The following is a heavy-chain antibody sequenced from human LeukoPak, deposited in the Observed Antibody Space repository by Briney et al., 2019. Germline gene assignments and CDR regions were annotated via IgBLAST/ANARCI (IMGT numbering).Heavy chain of an antibody. CDR2: IYYSGST. D-gene: IGHD3-10*01. CDR3: ARHKYGSGSYFDY. J-gene: IGHJ4*02. Sequence: PSETLSLTCTVSGGSISSYYWSWIRQPPGKGLEWIGYIYYSGSTNYNPSLKSRVTISVDTSKNQFSLKLSSETAADTAVYYCARHKYGSGSYFDYWGQGTLVTVSS. CDR1: GGSISSYY. V-gene: IGHV4-59*01.